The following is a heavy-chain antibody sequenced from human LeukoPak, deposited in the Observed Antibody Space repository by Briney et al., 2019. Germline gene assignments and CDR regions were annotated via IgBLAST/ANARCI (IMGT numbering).Heavy chain of an antibody. CDR3: TKDKLSNIWYPFY. V-gene: IGHV3-23*01. J-gene: IGHJ4*02. CDR1: GFTFSSYG. D-gene: IGHD6-13*01. CDR2: ISGGGFST. Sequence: PGGSLRLSCAASGFTFSSYGMSWVRQAPGKGLEWVSAISGGGFSTYYADSVKGRFTISRDNSKNTLYLQMNSLGAEDTAVYYCTKDKLSNIWYPFYWGQGTLVTVSS.